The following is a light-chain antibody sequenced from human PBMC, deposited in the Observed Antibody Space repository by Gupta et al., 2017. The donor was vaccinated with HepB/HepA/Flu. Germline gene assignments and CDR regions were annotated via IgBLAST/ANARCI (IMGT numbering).Light chain of an antibody. CDR1: QGISTW. CDR2: PSS. J-gene: IGKJ2*01. Sequence: SPSLVSASIGDRVTISCRASQGISTWVAWYQQKPGKAPKLLIYPSSHLFSGVPERFSGTGSGTDFTLTISSVQPEDLAIYYCQQPSSFPYTFGQGTRLEIK. V-gene: IGKV1-12*01. CDR3: QQPSSFPYT.